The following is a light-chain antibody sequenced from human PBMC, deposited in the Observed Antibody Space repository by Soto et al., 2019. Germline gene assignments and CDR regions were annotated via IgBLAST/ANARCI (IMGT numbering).Light chain of an antibody. CDR3: MQGTHWPIT. V-gene: IGKV2-30*02. CDR2: KVS. CDR1: HSLVHSDGNTY. J-gene: IGKJ5*01. Sequence: DVVMTQSPLSLPVTXXQAASISCGSSHSLVHSDGNTYLNWFQQRPGRPPRXXIYKVSNRDSGVPARFSGSGSGTDFALKISRVEAEDVGVYYCMQGTHWPITFGQGTRLEIK.